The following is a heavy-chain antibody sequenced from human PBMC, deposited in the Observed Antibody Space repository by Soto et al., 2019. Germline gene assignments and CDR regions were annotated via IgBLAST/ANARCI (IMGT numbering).Heavy chain of an antibody. Sequence: SETLSLTCTVSGGSISSYYWSWIRQPAGKGLEWIGRIYTSGSTNYNPSLKSRVTMSVDTSKNQFSLKLSSVTAADTAVYYCARDAPVVAATGYYYYYYGMDVWRQGTTVTFSS. CDR2: IYTSGST. CDR1: GGSISSYY. CDR3: ARDAPVVAATGYYYYYYGMDV. D-gene: IGHD2-15*01. J-gene: IGHJ6*02. V-gene: IGHV4-4*07.